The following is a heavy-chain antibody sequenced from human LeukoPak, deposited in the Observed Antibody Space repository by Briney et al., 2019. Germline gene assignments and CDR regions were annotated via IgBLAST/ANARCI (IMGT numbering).Heavy chain of an antibody. J-gene: IGHJ6*03. V-gene: IGHV4-59*01. CDR2: IYYSGST. Sequence: PSETLSLTCTVSGGSIISYYWSWIRQPPGKGLEWIGYIYYSGSTNYNPSLKSRVTISVDTSKNQFSLKLSSVTAADTAVYYCARALVEPYYMDVWGKGTTVTVSS. CDR3: ARALVEPYYMDV. D-gene: IGHD3-16*01. CDR1: GGSIISYY.